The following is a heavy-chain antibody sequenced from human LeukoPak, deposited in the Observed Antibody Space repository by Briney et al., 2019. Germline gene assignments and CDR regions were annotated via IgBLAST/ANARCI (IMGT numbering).Heavy chain of an antibody. D-gene: IGHD5-24*01. CDR3: ANNGEIATIYESYYYYYMDV. V-gene: IGHV3-30*02. CDR1: GFTFSSYG. Sequence: GGSLRLSCAASGFTFSSYGMHWVRQAPGKGLEWVAFIRYDGSNKYYADSVKGRFTISRDNSKNTLYLQMNSLRAEDTAVYYCANNGEIATIYESYYYYYMDVWGKGTTVTISS. J-gene: IGHJ6*03. CDR2: IRYDGSNK.